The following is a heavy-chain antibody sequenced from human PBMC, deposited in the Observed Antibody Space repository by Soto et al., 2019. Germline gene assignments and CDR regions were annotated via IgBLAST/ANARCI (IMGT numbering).Heavy chain of an antibody. D-gene: IGHD4-17*01. Sequence: SETLSHTCAVSGGSISSSNWWSWVRQPPGKGLEWIGEIYHSGSTNYNPSLKSRVTISVDKSKNQFSLKLSSVTAADTAVYYCASDAYGGNFHPLGFDSRGQRTLVTISS. CDR3: ASDAYGGNFHPLGFDS. V-gene: IGHV4-4*02. CDR2: IYHSGST. CDR1: GGSISSSNW. J-gene: IGHJ4*02.